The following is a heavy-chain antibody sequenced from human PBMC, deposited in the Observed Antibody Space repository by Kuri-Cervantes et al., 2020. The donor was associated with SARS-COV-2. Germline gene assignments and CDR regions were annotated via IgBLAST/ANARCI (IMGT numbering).Heavy chain of an antibody. V-gene: IGHV1-18*01. CDR2: ISAYNGNT. CDR1: GYTFDNYA. J-gene: IGHJ6*02. D-gene: IGHD2-2*01. Sequence: ASVKVSCKASGYTFDNYAITWVRQAPGQGLEWMGWISAYNGNTNYAQKLQGRVTMTTDTSTSTAYMELRSLRSDDTAVYYCARYNHLGYCSSTSCWNYYGMDVWGQGPTVTVSS. CDR3: ARYNHLGYCSSTSCWNYYGMDV.